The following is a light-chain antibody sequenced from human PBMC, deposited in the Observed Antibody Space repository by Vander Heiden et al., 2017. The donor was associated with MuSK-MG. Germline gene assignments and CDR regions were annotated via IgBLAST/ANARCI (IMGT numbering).Light chain of an antibody. V-gene: IGLV5-45*03. J-gene: IGLJ3*02. CDR1: SGINVGTYR. CDR2: YKSDSDK. CDR3: MIWHSSAWV. Sequence: AVLTQPSSLSASPGASASFTCTLRSGINVGTYRIYWYQQKPGSPPQYLLRYKSDSDKQQGSGVPSRFSGSKDASANAGILLISGLQSEDEADYYCMIWHSSAWVFGGGTKLTVL.